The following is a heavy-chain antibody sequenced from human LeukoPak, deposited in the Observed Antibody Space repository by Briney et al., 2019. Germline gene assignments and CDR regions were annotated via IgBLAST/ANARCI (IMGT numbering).Heavy chain of an antibody. CDR1: GFTFSSYG. CDR3: TRDAGTYDWSGGYFDY. D-gene: IGHD3-3*01. J-gene: IGHJ4*02. Sequence: PGGSLRLSCAASGFTFSSYGMHWARQAPGKGLEWVAFIRYDGSNKYYADSVKGRFTISRDNSKNTLYLQMNSLRAEDTAVYYCTRDAGTYDWSGGYFDYWGQGTLVTVSS. V-gene: IGHV3-30*02. CDR2: IRYDGSNK.